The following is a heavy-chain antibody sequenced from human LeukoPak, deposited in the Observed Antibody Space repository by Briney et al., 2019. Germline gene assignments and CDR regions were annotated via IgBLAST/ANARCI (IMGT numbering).Heavy chain of an antibody. D-gene: IGHD2-2*01. CDR1: GFTFGSYA. Sequence: GGSLRLSCAASGFTFGSYAMHWVRQPPGKGLEWVAVIAHDETNRFYADSVKGRFTISRDNSMNTLYLRMDSQRPEDTAVYFCARDLTPGAPDYFDYWGQGTLVTVSS. CDR3: ARDLTPGAPDYFDY. V-gene: IGHV3-30*04. J-gene: IGHJ4*02. CDR2: IAHDETNR.